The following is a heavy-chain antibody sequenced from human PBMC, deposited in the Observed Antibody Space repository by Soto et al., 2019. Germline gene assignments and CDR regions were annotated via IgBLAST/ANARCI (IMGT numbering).Heavy chain of an antibody. J-gene: IGHJ4*02. D-gene: IGHD3-16*01. Sequence: SETLSLTCTVSGGSISSYDWCWIRQHPGKGLEWIGYIYYSGSTNYNPSLKSRVTISVDTSKNQFSLKLSSVTAADTAVYYCAAGIMITFGAFDYWGQGTLVTVSS. V-gene: IGHV4-59*12. CDR2: IYYSGST. CDR1: GGSISSYD. CDR3: AAGIMITFGAFDY.